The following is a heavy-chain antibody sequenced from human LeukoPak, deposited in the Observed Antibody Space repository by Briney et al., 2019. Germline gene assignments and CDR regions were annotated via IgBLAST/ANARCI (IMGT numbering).Heavy chain of an antibody. CDR3: AKALRHASGTYYYHAMDV. CDR2: ISNNGGYT. J-gene: IGHJ6*02. V-gene: IGHV3-23*01. Sequence: GGSLRLSCAASGFTFSSSAMSWVRQAPGKGLEWASAISNNGGYTYYADSVQGRFTISRDNSKSTLCLQMNSLRAEDTAVYYCAKALRHASGTYYYHAMDVWGQGTTVIVSS. CDR1: GFTFSSSA. D-gene: IGHD3-10*01.